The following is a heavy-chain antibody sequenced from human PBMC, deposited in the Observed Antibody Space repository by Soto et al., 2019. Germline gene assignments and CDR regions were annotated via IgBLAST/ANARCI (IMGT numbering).Heavy chain of an antibody. V-gene: IGHV2-70*04. CDR1: GFSLSSKGMR. CDR2: IDWDDDK. J-gene: IGHJ4*02. CDR3: ARSPGGFTVATYFFDY. Sequence: SGPTLVNPTQTLTLTCTFSGFSLSSKGMRVSWIRQPPGKALEWLTRIDWDDDKFYSPSLRTRLAISKGTSKNQVVLTMTNVDPMDTATYYCARSPGGFTVATYFFDYWGQGTLVTVSS. D-gene: IGHD3-16*01.